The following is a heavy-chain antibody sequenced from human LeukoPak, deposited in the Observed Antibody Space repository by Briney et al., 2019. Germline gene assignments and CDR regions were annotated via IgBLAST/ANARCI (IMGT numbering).Heavy chain of an antibody. CDR1: GFTFSSYS. D-gene: IGHD6-19*01. J-gene: IGHJ4*02. CDR3: AREPRAGYSSGWSGSLY. CDR2: ISSSSSYI. Sequence: GGSLRLSCAASGFTFSSYSMNWVRQAPGKGLEWVPSISSSSSYIYYADSVKGRFTISRDNAKNSLYLQMNSLRAEDTAVYYCAREPRAGYSSGWSGSLYWGQGTLVTVSS. V-gene: IGHV3-21*01.